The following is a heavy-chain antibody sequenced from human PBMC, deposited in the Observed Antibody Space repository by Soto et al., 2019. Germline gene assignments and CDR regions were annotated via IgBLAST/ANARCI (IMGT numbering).Heavy chain of an antibody. CDR1: GGSISSYY. CDR2: IYDSGST. Sequence: SETLSLTCTVSGGSISSYYWSWIRQPPGKGLEWIGYIYDSGSTNYNPSLKSRVTISIDRSKNQFSLKLSSVTAAETAVYYWARVPDYWGQGILATGSS. CDR3: ARVPDY. V-gene: IGHV4-59*12. D-gene: IGHD2-2*01. J-gene: IGHJ4*02.